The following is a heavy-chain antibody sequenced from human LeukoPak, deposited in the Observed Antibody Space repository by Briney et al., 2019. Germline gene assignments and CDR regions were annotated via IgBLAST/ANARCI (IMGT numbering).Heavy chain of an antibody. Sequence: ASVKVSCKASGYTFTSYGISWVRQAPGQGLEWMGWISAYNGNTNYAQKLQGRVTMTTDTSTSTAYMELRGLRSDDTAVYYCARSGLRFLEWLPALDYWGQGTLVTVSS. CDR1: GYTFTSYG. J-gene: IGHJ4*02. V-gene: IGHV1-18*01. CDR3: ARSGLRFLEWLPALDY. CDR2: ISAYNGNT. D-gene: IGHD3-3*01.